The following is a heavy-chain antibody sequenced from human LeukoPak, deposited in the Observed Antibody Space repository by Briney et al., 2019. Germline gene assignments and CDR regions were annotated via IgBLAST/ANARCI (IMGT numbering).Heavy chain of an antibody. CDR3: AAFATSNAQWANFDF. Sequence: GGSLRLSCAASGFTFSGYGMHWVRQAPGKGLEYVSSISSDGGSTYHANSVKGRFTISRDNSKNTLYLQVNSLRAEDTAVYYCAAFATSNAQWANFDFWGQGTLVTVSS. J-gene: IGHJ4*02. D-gene: IGHD1-1*01. CDR1: GFTFSGYG. V-gene: IGHV3-64*01. CDR2: ISSDGGST.